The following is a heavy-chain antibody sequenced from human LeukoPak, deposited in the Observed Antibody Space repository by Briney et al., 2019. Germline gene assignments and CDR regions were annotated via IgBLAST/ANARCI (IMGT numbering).Heavy chain of an antibody. CDR2: INHSGST. V-gene: IGHV4-34*01. Sequence: PSETLSLTCAVYGGSFSGYYWSWIRQPPGKGLEWIGEINHSGSTNYNPSLKSRVTISVDTSKNQFSLKLSSVTAADTAVYYCARGHKAMNYYGMDVWGQGTTVTVSS. CDR3: ARGHKAMNYYGMDV. CDR1: GGSFSGYY. J-gene: IGHJ6*02.